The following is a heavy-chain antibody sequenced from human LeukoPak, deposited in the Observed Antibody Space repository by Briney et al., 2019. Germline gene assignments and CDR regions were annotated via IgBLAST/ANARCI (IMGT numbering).Heavy chain of an antibody. J-gene: IGHJ6*03. Sequence: SETLSLTCAVSGDSISSGGYSWSWIRQPPGKGLEWIGYIYHSGTTFYNPSLKSRVTISVDTSKNQFSLNLSSVTAADTAMYYCARVEVVRGYHMDVWGKGTTVTISS. CDR2: IYHSGTT. CDR1: GDSISSGGYS. D-gene: IGHD3-10*01. CDR3: ARVEVVRGYHMDV. V-gene: IGHV4-30-4*07.